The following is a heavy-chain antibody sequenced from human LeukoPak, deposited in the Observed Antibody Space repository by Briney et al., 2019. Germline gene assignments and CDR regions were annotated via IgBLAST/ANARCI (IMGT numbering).Heavy chain of an antibody. D-gene: IGHD1-26*01. V-gene: IGHV3-74*01. CDR3: ARDQGGSYWFDP. Sequence: GGSLRLSCAASGFTFSSYWMHWVRQAPGEGLVWVSRINGDGSTTSYADSVRGRFTISRDNAKNSLYLQMNSLRAEDTAVYYCARDQGGSYWFDPWGQGTLVTVSS. CDR1: GFTFSSYW. J-gene: IGHJ5*02. CDR2: INGDGSTT.